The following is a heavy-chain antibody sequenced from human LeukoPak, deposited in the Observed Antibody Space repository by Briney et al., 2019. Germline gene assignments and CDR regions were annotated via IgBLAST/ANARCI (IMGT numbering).Heavy chain of an antibody. D-gene: IGHD2-2*01. J-gene: IGHJ4*02. Sequence: GGSLRLSCAASGFTFSSYAMSWVRQAPGKGLEWVSAISGSGGSTYYADSVKGRFTISRDNPKNTLYLQMNSLRAEDTAVYYCANSAPGDIVVVPAAADTKILFDYWGQGTLVTVSS. V-gene: IGHV3-23*01. CDR3: ANSAPGDIVVVPAAADTKILFDY. CDR1: GFTFSSYA. CDR2: ISGSGGST.